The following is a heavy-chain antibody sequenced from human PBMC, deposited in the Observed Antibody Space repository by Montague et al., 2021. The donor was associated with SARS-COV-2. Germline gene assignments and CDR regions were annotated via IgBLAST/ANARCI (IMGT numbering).Heavy chain of an antibody. J-gene: IGHJ3*01. CDR3: ARGSYGWGSYHAFDL. V-gene: IGHV4-39*01. Sequence: SETLSLTCTVSGDSFNSPKYYCAWIRQPPGKGLEWIGSSYYSGTTYDNPTLRSQVTMSVDTSKTQFSLMMTSVTAADTAVYYCARGSYGWGSYHAFDLWGQGTVVAVSS. D-gene: IGHD3-10*01. CDR1: GDSFNSPKYY. CDR2: SYYSGTT.